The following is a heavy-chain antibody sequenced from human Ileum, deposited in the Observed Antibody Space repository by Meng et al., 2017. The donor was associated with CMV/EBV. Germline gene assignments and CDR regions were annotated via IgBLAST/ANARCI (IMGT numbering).Heavy chain of an antibody. CDR3: VRTQDCSTTSCYTGFDP. Sequence: SISSGDYYWSWIRQPPGKGLEWIGFIKYSGRTYYNPSLTSRVTISLDTSENHFSLRLSSVTAADTAVYYCVRTQDCSTTSCYTGFDPWGQGTLVTVSS. V-gene: IGHV4-30-4*08. CDR1: SISSGDYY. CDR2: IKYSGRT. J-gene: IGHJ5*02. D-gene: IGHD2-2*01.